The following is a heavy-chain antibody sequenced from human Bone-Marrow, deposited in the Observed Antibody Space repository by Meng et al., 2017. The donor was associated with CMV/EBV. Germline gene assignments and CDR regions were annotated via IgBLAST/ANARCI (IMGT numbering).Heavy chain of an antibody. CDR2: IKSKTDGGTT. CDR3: TTDSGGVYSFWFDP. V-gene: IGHV3-15*01. Sequence: GESLKISCAASGFTFSNAWMSWVRQAPGKGLEWVGRIKSKTDGGTTDYAAPVKGRLTISRDDSKNTLYLQMNSLKTEDTAVYYCTTDSGGVYSFWFDPWGQGTLVTVSS. CDR1: GFTFSNAW. D-gene: IGHD3-16*01. J-gene: IGHJ5*02.